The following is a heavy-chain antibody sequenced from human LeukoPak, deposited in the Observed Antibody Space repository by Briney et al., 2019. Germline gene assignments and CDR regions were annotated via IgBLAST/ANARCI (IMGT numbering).Heavy chain of an antibody. D-gene: IGHD3-10*01. J-gene: IGHJ4*02. Sequence: ASVKVSCKASGYTFTSYYMHWVRQAPGQGLEWMGIINPSGGSTSYAQKFQGRVTMTRDTSTSAVYMELSSLRSEDTAVYYCARLFMVRGVTPYYFDYWGQGTLVTVSS. CDR3: ARLFMVRGVTPYYFDY. V-gene: IGHV1-46*01. CDR1: GYTFTSYY. CDR2: INPSGGST.